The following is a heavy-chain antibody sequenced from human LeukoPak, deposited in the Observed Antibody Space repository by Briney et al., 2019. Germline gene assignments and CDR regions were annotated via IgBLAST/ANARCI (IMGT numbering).Heavy chain of an antibody. D-gene: IGHD3-9*01. CDR3: ASHYDILTGYIDY. J-gene: IGHJ4*02. CDR2: ISGSGGST. V-gene: IGHV3-23*01. CDR1: GLTFSSYA. Sequence: GGSLRLSCAASGLTFSSYAMRSVRQAPGKGLEWVLAISGSGGSTYYADSVKGRFTISRDNSKNTLYLQMNSLRAEHTAVYYGASHYDILTGYIDYWGQGTLVTVSS.